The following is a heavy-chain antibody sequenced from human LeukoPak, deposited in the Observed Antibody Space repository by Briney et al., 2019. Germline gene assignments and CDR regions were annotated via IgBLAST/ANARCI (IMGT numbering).Heavy chain of an antibody. D-gene: IGHD7-27*01. CDR1: GFTFSNVW. CDR3: TTGNWGSFSY. J-gene: IGHJ4*02. V-gene: IGHV3-15*01. Sequence: GGSLRFSSSASGFTFSNVWWKWLRQAPEKGLEWVGRIKSKTDGGTTDYVAPVKGRFTISRDDSKNTLYLTVNRLNTEGTAVYYCTTGNWGSFSYWGQGTLVTVSS. CDR2: IKSKTDGGTT.